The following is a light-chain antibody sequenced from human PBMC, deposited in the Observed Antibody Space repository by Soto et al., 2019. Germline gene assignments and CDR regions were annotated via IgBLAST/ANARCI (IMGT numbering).Light chain of an antibody. CDR2: GAF. CDR3: QQYNNWPSIT. J-gene: IGKJ5*01. V-gene: IGKV3-15*01. Sequence: EIVMTQSPATLSVSPGERATLSCRASQSVSSNLAWYQQKLGQAPRLLIYGAFTRATGIPARFSGSGSGTEFTLTISSLQSEDFPVYYCQQYNNWPSITFGQGTRLEIK. CDR1: QSVSSN.